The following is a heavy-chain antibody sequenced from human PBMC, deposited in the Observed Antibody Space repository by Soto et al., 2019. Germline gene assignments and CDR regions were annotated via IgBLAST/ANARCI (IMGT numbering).Heavy chain of an antibody. CDR1: GYTFTSYH. J-gene: IGHJ3*01. D-gene: IGHD3-16*01. Sequence: QVRLVQSGAEVKRPGASVKVSCKTSGYTFTSYHVSWVRQAPGQGLEWMGWVNPFDEHTNYSQKFQGRVSMTSDRFTDTAYMEVWSLRSDDTAVYFWARNLYGCAFDFWGQGTMVAVSS. CDR3: ARNLYGCAFDF. CDR2: VNPFDEHT. V-gene: IGHV1-18*01.